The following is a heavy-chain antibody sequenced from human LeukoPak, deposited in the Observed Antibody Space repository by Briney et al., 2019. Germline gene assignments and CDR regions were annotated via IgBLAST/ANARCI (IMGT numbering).Heavy chain of an antibody. CDR1: GGTFSSYA. CDR2: IIPIFGTA. Sequence: ASVKVSCKASGGTFSSYAISWVRQAPGQGLEWMGGIIPIFGTANYAQKFQGRVTITTDESTSTAYMELSSLRSEDTAVYYCARGTRTIFGPFDPWGQGTLVNVSS. D-gene: IGHD3-3*01. CDR3: ARGTRTIFGPFDP. V-gene: IGHV1-69*05. J-gene: IGHJ5*02.